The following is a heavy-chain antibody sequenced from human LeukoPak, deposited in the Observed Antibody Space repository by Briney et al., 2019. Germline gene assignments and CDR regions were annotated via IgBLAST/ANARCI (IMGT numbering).Heavy chain of an antibody. CDR3: ARATVGAIFDY. CDR2: IYYSGST. CDR1: GGSISSSSYY. D-gene: IGHD1-26*01. J-gene: IGHJ4*02. V-gene: IGHV4-39*01. Sequence: SETLSLTCTVSGGSISSSSYYWGWIRQPPGKGLEWIGSIYYSGSTYYNPSLKSRVTISVDTSKNQFSLKLSSVTAADTAVYYCARATVGAIFDYRGQGTLVTVSS.